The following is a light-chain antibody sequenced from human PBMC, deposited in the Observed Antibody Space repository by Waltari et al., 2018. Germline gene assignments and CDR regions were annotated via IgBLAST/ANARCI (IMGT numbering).Light chain of an antibody. J-gene: IGKJ1*01. CDR2: GTS. V-gene: IGKV4-1*01. CDR3: QQYYSSPPT. Sequence: DIVLTQSPDSLAVSLGERATIDCKSSHSLFYRSNNRDRNYLAWYQQKPGQPPKLLIYGTSTRESGVPDRFSGSGSGTDFSLTISSLQAEDVAVYYCQQYYSSPPTFGQGTKVEIK. CDR1: HSLFYRSNNRDRNY.